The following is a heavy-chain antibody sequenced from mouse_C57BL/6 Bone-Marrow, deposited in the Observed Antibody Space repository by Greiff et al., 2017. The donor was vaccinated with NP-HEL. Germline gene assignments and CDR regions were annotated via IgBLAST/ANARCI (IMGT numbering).Heavy chain of an antibody. J-gene: IGHJ3*01. V-gene: IGHV1-26*01. CDR2: INPNNGGT. CDR3: ARWRGLDWFAY. CDR1: GYTFTDYY. D-gene: IGHD2-10*02. Sequence: EVQLQQSGPELVKPGASVKISCKASGYTFTDYYMNWVKQSHGKSLEWIGDINPNNGGTSYNQKFKGKATLTVDKSSGTAYMELLSLTSEDSAVYYCARWRGLDWFAYWGQGTLVTVSA.